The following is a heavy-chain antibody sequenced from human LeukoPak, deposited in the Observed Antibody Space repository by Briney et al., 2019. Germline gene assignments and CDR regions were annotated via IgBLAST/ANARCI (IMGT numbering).Heavy chain of an antibody. CDR2: IYTSGST. Sequence: PSETLSLTCTVSGGSISSYYWSWIRQPAGKGLEWIGRIYTSGSTNYNPSLKSRVTMSVDTSKNQFSLKLSSVTAADTAVYYWARGSSGWDNGGGYNWFDPWGQGTLVTVSS. CDR3: ARGSSGWDNGGGYNWFDP. V-gene: IGHV4-4*07. J-gene: IGHJ5*02. D-gene: IGHD6-19*01. CDR1: GGSISSYY.